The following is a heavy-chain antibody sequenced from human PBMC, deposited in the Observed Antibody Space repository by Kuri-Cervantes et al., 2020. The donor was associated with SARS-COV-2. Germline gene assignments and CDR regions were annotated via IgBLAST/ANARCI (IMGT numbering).Heavy chain of an antibody. J-gene: IGHJ6*03. Sequence: GSLRLSCAAPGCTFSNYALTWVRQAPGKGLEWVATISGGGKVTHYADSVKGRFTMSRDNYQNTLSLHMNSLRAEDTAIYYCARSIISHQIYYYFYYMDVWGKGTAVTVSS. CDR3: ARSIISHQIYYYFYYMDV. D-gene: IGHD1-14*01. CDR1: GCTFSNYA. CDR2: ISGGGKVT. V-gene: IGHV3-23*01.